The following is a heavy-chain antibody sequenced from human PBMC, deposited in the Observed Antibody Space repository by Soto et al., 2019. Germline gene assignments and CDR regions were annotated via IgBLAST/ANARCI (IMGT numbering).Heavy chain of an antibody. CDR2: ISNDGNRQ. D-gene: IGHD5-18*01. CDR1: GFSFSSQA. J-gene: IGHJ3*02. V-gene: IGHV3-30-3*01. CDR3: ARDIYSYGSVGTQDI. Sequence: GGSLRLSCVASGFSFSSQAMHWVRQAPGKGLEWVAAISNDGNRQLYADSVKDRFTISRDNSRNTLDLQMNNLRTEDTGVYFCARDIYSYGSVGTQDIWGQGTMVTVSS.